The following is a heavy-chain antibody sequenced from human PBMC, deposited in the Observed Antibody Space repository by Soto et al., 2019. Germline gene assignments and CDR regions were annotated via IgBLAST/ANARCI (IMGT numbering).Heavy chain of an antibody. CDR2: INPSGGST. V-gene: IGHV1-46*01. CDR1: GYTFTSYY. Sequence: QVQLVQSGAEVKKPGASVKVSCKASGYTFTSYYMHWVRQAPGQGLEWMGIINPSGGSTSYAQKFQGRVTMPRDTSTSTVYMELSSLRSEDTAVYYCARVSRWELAYYYGMDVWGQGTTVTVSS. D-gene: IGHD1-26*01. J-gene: IGHJ6*02. CDR3: ARVSRWELAYYYGMDV.